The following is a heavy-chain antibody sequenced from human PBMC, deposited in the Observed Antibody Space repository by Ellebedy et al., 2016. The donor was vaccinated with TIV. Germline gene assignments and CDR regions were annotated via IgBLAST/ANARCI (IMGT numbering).Heavy chain of an antibody. V-gene: IGHV3-23*01. CDR3: AKGQLYCDY. Sequence: PGGSLRLSCAASGFTFSSYAMSWVRQAPGKGLEWVSTISHTGSRTYYADSVEGRFTISRDNSKKTLYLQMNSLRAEDTAVYYCAKGQLYCDYWGQGTLVTVSS. CDR2: ISHTGSRT. D-gene: IGHD3-10*01. CDR1: GFTFSSYA. J-gene: IGHJ4*02.